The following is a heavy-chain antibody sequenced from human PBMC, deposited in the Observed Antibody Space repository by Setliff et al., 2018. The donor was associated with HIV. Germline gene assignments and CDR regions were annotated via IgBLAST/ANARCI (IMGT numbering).Heavy chain of an antibody. CDR2: IYSGGST. CDR1: GFTVSSNY. D-gene: IGHD3-10*01. J-gene: IGHJ4*02. CDR3: ARDLGIWFGEFD. V-gene: IGHV3-66*02. Sequence: SCAASGFTVSSNYMSWVRQAPGKGLEWVSVIYSGGSTYYADSVKGRFTISRDNSKNTLYLQMNSLRAEDTAVYYCARDLGIWFGEFDWGQGTLVTVSS.